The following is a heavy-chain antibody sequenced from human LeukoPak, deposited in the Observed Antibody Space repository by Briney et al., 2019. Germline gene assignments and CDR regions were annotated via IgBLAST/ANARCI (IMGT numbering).Heavy chain of an antibody. V-gene: IGHV4-59*08. D-gene: IGHD5-12*01. Sequence: SETLSLTCTVSGDSISSYYWSWIRRPAGKGLEWIGYIYYSRTINYNPSLKSRVIISIDTSKNQFSLKLSSVTAADTAVYYCARRHGGYDTYYFDYWGQGILVTVSS. J-gene: IGHJ4*02. CDR3: ARRHGGYDTYYFDY. CDR1: GDSISSYY. CDR2: IYYSRTI.